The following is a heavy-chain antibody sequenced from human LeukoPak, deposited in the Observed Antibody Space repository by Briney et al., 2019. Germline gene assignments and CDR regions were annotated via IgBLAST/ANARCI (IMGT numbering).Heavy chain of an antibody. J-gene: IGHJ3*02. Sequence: GESLKISCEGSGYTFTSYWIGWVRQMPGKGLEWMGIICPGDSDTRYSPSFQGQVTISADKSISTAYLQWSSLKASDTAMYYCARPLKWGGNDAFDIWGQGTMVTVSS. CDR1: GYTFTSYW. CDR2: ICPGDSDT. CDR3: ARPLKWGGNDAFDI. D-gene: IGHD1-26*01. V-gene: IGHV5-51*01.